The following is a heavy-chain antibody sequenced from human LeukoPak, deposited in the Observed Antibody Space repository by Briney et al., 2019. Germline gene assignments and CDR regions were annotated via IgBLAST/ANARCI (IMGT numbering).Heavy chain of an antibody. CDR3: ARGGWYSYGH. CDR2: IYYSGST. V-gene: IGHV4-59*01. Sequence: PSETLSLTCTVSGGSISSYYWSWIRQPPGKGLGWIGYIYYSGSTNYNPSLKSRVTISVDTSKNQFSLKLSSVTAADTAVYYCARGGWYSYGHWGQGTLVTVSS. D-gene: IGHD5-18*01. CDR1: GGSISSYY. J-gene: IGHJ4*02.